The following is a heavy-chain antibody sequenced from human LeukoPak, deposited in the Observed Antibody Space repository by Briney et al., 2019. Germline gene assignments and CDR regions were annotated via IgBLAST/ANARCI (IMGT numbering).Heavy chain of an antibody. CDR1: GFTLSSYW. D-gene: IGHD6-19*01. Sequence: GGSLRLSCAAPGFTLSSYWMHWVRQAPGKGLVWVSRINSDGSSTSYAASVKGRFTISRDNAKNMLYLQMNSLRAEDTAVYYCATSEARSNGWYVYWGQGTLVTVSS. J-gene: IGHJ4*02. V-gene: IGHV3-74*01. CDR2: INSDGSST. CDR3: ATSEARSNGWYVY.